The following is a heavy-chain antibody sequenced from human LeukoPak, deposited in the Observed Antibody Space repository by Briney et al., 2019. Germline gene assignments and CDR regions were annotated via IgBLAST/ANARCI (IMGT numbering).Heavy chain of an antibody. CDR1: GGSVSSKTCY. Sequence: AERDSPTCTVSGGSVSSKTCYWGWIRRPPGKGLEWIGSIDSSGTTYYNPSLNGQVTISVDTSKKQFSMKLNSVSATDTAVYYCARHEGIGWYGRFDSWGRGHVDSVFS. V-gene: IGHV4-39*01. CDR2: IDSSGTT. J-gene: IGHJ4*02. CDR3: ARHEGIGWYGRFDS. D-gene: IGHD6-19*01.